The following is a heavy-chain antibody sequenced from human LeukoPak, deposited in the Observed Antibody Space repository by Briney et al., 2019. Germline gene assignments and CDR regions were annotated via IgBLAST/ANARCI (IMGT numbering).Heavy chain of an antibody. CDR1: GGSMSNYY. V-gene: IGHV4-59*01. CDR3: TRVGRSIHWNPVY. Sequence: SQTLSLTCTVSGGSMSNYYWSWIRQPPGKGLQWIGCISDSGNTNYNPSLRSRVTISVYTSQNQFSLRLSSVTAADTAVYYGTRVGRSIHWNPVYWGQRTMVTVSS. CDR2: ISDSGNT. D-gene: IGHD1-1*01. J-gene: IGHJ4*02.